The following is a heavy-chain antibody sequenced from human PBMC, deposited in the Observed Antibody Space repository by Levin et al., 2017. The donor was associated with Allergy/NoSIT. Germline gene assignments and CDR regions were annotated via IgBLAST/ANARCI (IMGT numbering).Heavy chain of an antibody. CDR3: GIVVIPDWYFDL. Sequence: GGSLRLSCAASGFTVSSNYMSWVRQAPGKGLEWVSVIYSGGSTYYADSVKGRFTISRDNSKNTLYLQMNSLRAEDTAVYYCGIVVIPDWYFDLWGRGTLVTVSS. V-gene: IGHV3-53*01. CDR2: IYSGGST. D-gene: IGHD3-16*02. J-gene: IGHJ2*01. CDR1: GFTVSSNY.